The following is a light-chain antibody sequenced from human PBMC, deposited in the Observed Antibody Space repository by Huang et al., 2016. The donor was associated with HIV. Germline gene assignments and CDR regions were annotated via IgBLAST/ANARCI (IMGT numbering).Light chain of an antibody. CDR2: GAS. CDR1: QDIGSY. J-gene: IGKJ4*01. Sequence: IQLTQSPSSLSASVGDRVTLTCRASQDIGSYLAWYQQKPGKAPKLLIFGASSLQSGVPSRFSGSGSGTDFSLTISSLQPEDSASYYCQQVETFPLTFGGGTKVEVK. CDR3: QQVETFPLT. V-gene: IGKV1-9*01.